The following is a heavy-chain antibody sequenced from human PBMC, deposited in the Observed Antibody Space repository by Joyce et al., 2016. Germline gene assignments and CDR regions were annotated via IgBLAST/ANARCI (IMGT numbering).Heavy chain of an antibody. CDR3: ARDIGLAVAGTPGFFDF. Sequence: QVQLQESGPGLVKPSGTLSLTCAVSGYSISSGYYWGWIRQPPGKGLEWIGIMYESVTSYYNPSLKSRVTISVDTSKNQFSLMLSSVTAADTAVYYCARDIGLAVAGTPGFFDFWGQGTLVTVSS. V-gene: IGHV4-38-2*02. CDR1: GYSISSGYY. CDR2: MYESVTS. J-gene: IGHJ4*02. D-gene: IGHD6-19*01.